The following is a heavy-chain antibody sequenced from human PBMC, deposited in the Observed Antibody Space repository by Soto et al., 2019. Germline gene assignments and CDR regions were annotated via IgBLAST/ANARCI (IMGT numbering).Heavy chain of an antibody. CDR1: GFTFSNYP. Sequence: EVQVSESGGGLVQPGGSLRLSCATSGFTFSNYPMNWVRQAPGKGLEWVSGISAGGDTTYYADSVKGRFTIFRDNSKNTLFLQMSSLGAEDTAVYYCAKSLSTAVNYGLDVWGQGTSVTVSS. J-gene: IGHJ6*02. CDR2: ISAGGDTT. CDR3: AKSLSTAVNYGLDV. D-gene: IGHD2-2*01. V-gene: IGHV3-23*01.